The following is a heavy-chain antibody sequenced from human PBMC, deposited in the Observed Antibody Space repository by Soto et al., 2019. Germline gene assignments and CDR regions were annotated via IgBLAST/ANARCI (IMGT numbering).Heavy chain of an antibody. CDR3: ARESEDLTSNFDY. CDR2: ISSTTNYI. CDR1: GFAFDVHS. V-gene: IGHV3-21*06. Sequence: PGGSLRLSCEASGFAFDVHSMNWVRQAPGKGLEWVSSISSTTNYIYYGDSMKGRFTISRDNAKNSLYLEMNSLRAEDTAVYYCARESEDLTSNFDYWGQGTLVTVSS. J-gene: IGHJ4*02.